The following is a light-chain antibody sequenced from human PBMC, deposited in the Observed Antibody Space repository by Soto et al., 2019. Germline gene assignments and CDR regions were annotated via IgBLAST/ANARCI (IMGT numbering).Light chain of an antibody. CDR2: EVS. V-gene: IGLV2-8*01. Sequence: QSALTQPPSASGSPGQSVTISCTGTSSDVGGYNFVSWYHQHPGKAPKLMIYEVSKRPSGVPDRFSGSKSGNTASLTVSGLQTEDEADYYCSSYAGSNNGVFGGGTKLTVL. CDR3: SSYAGSNNGV. CDR1: SSDVGGYNF. J-gene: IGLJ3*02.